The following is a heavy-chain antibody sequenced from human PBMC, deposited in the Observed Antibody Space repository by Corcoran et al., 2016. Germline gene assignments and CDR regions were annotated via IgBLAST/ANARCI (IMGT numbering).Heavy chain of an antibody. Sequence: QVQLVESGGGVVQPGGSLRLACAAPGFTLSRHGMHWVRQAPGKSREWVAIIWYDGSKTDYADSVKGRFTISRDTSKNTLYLQTTNLRAEDTAVYYCARNMGIPGRFDYWGQGTLVTVSS. CDR1: GFTLSRHG. V-gene: IGHV3-33*03. J-gene: IGHJ4*02. CDR2: IWYDGSKT. D-gene: IGHD1-26*01. CDR3: ARNMGIPGRFDY.